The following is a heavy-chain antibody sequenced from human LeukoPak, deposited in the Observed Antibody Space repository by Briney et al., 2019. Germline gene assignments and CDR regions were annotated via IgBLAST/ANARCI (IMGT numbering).Heavy chain of an antibody. CDR3: AKDSQRGYCSSTSCYTGTYYYYYMDV. V-gene: IGHV3-30*02. D-gene: IGHD2-2*02. CDR2: IRYDGSNK. Sequence: PGGSLRLSCAASGLTFSSYGMHWVRQAPGKGLEWVAFIRYDGSNKYYADSVKGRFTISRDNSKNTLYLQMNSLRAEDTAVYYCAKDSQRGYCSSTSCYTGTYYYYYMDVWGKGTTVTVSS. J-gene: IGHJ6*03. CDR1: GLTFSSYG.